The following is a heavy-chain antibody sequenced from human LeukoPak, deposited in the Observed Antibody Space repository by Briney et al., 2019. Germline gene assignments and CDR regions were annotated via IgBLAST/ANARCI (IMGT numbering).Heavy chain of an antibody. Sequence: PSETLSLTCTVSGGSISSYYWSWIRQPPGKGLEWIGYIYYSGSTNYNPSLKSRVTISVDTSKNQFSLKLSSVTAADTTVYYCARGSSPLHWYYWGQGTLVTVSS. CDR1: GGSISSYY. CDR3: ARGSSPLHWYY. V-gene: IGHV4-59*01. CDR2: IYYSGST. D-gene: IGHD6-13*01. J-gene: IGHJ4*02.